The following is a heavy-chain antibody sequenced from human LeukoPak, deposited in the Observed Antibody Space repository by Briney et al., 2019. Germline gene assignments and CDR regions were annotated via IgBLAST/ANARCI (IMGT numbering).Heavy chain of an antibody. J-gene: IGHJ4*02. CDR1: GGSISSYY. CDR3: AREAMVYYDFWSGYHRSGGFDY. Sequence: PSETLSLTCTVSGGSISSYYWSWIRQPPGKGLEWIGSIYHSGSTYYNPSLKSRVTISVDTSKNQFSLKLSSVTAADTAVYYCAREAMVYYDFWSGYHRSGGFDYWGQGTLVTVSS. V-gene: IGHV4-59*12. D-gene: IGHD3-3*01. CDR2: IYHSGST.